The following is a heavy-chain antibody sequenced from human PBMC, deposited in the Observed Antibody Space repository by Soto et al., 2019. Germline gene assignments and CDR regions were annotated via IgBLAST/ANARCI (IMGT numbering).Heavy chain of an antibody. J-gene: IGHJ1*01. D-gene: IGHD4-17*01. Sequence: ASVKVSCKASGYTFTSYGISWVRQAPGQGLEWMGWICAYNGNTNYAQKLQGRVTMTTATSTSTAYMELRSLRSDDAAVYYCARVPADRSANGDYWYFQHWGQGTLVTVSS. CDR2: ICAYNGNT. V-gene: IGHV1-18*01. CDR3: ARVPADRSANGDYWYFQH. CDR1: GYTFTSYG.